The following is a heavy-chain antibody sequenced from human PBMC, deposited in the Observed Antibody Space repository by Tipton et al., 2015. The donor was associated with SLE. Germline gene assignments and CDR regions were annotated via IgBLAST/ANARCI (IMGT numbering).Heavy chain of an antibody. V-gene: IGHV4-39*07. D-gene: IGHD2-15*01. CDR2: IYYSGGT. J-gene: IGHJ6*02. Sequence: TLSLTCTVSNGSISSSSYYWGWIRQPPGKGLEWIGSIYYSGGTYYNPSLKSRVTISVDTSKNQFSLKLSSVTAADTAVYYCARDLRLGYCSGGSCYHYYYGMDVWGQGTLVTVSS. CDR1: NGSISSSSYY. CDR3: ARDLRLGYCSGGSCYHYYYGMDV.